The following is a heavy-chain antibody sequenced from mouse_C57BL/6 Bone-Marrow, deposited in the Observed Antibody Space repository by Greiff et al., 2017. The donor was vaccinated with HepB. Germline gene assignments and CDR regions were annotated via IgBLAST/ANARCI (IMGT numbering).Heavy chain of an antibody. CDR2: ISSGSSTI. CDR3: ARPRGYGFAY. J-gene: IGHJ3*01. CDR1: GFTFSDYG. V-gene: IGHV5-17*01. Sequence: VQLQQSGGGLVKPGGSLKLSCAASGFTFSDYGMHWVRQAPEKGLEWVAYISSGSSTIYYADTVKGRFTISRDNAKNTLFLQMTSLRSEDTAMYYCARPRGYGFAYWGQGTLVTVSA. D-gene: IGHD2-2*01.